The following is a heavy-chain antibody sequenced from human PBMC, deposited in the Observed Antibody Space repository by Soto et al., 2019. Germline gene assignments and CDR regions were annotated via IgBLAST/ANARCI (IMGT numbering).Heavy chain of an antibody. CDR2: ISYDGSNK. D-gene: IGHD2-2*02. CDR3: AREGLVPAATPWFDY. CDR1: GFTFSSYA. J-gene: IGHJ4*02. V-gene: IGHV3-30-3*01. Sequence: QVQLVESGGDVVQPGRSLRLSCAASGFTFSSYAMHWVRQAPGKGLEWVAVISYDGSNKYYADSVKGRFTISRDNSKNTLYLQMNSLRAEDTAVYYCAREGLVPAATPWFDYWGQGTLVTVSS.